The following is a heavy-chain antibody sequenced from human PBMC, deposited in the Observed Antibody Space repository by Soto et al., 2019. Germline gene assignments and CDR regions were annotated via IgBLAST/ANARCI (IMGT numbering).Heavy chain of an antibody. D-gene: IGHD3-22*01. J-gene: IGHJ4*02. CDR2: ISSSSSYI. CDR3: ARDYTKYYYDSSGYVL. V-gene: IGHV3-21*01. CDR1: GFTFSSYA. Sequence: EVQLLESGGGLVQPGGSLRLSCAASGFTFSSYAMSWVRQAPGKGLEWVSSISSSSSYIYYADSVKGRFTISRDNAKNSLYLQMNSLRAEDTAVYYCARDYTKYYYDSSGYVLWGQGTLVTVSS.